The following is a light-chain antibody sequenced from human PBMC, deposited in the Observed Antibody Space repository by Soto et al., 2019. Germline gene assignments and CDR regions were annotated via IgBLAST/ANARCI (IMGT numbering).Light chain of an antibody. V-gene: IGKV3-20*01. Sequence: EIVLTQSPGTLSLSPGERATLSCRASQSVRSSYLAWDQQKPGQAPRLLIYGPSSRATGIADRFSGSGSGTDFTLTISRLEPEDFAVYYCQHYGSSPPEYTFGQGTKLEIK. J-gene: IGKJ2*01. CDR2: GPS. CDR3: QHYGSSPPEYT. CDR1: QSVRSSY.